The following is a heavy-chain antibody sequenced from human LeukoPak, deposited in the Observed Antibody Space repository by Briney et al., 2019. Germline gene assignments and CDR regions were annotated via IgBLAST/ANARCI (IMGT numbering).Heavy chain of an antibody. CDR3: AKSLFTSATGTGRAFHI. V-gene: IGHV3-23*01. CDR2: ISASGDVT. Sequence: GGSLRLSCAASGFTFDDYAMHWVRQAPGRGLEWVSAISASGDVTFYADSLRGRFTISRDNSKSTLYLQMNGLRAEDTAIFYCAKSLFTSATGTGRAFHIWGQGTRVTVSS. J-gene: IGHJ3*02. D-gene: IGHD1-1*01. CDR1: GFTFDDYA.